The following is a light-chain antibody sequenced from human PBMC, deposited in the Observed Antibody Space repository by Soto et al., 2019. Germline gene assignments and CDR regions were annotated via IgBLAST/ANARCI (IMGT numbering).Light chain of an antibody. CDR3: QSYDSSLSGYV. V-gene: IGLV1-40*01. CDR2: GNS. CDR1: SSNIGAGYD. J-gene: IGLJ1*01. Sequence: QSVLTQPPSVSGAPGQRVTISCTGSSSNIGAGYDVLWYQQLPGTAPKLLIYGNSNRPSGVPDRFSGSKSGTSASLAITGHQAEDEADYYCQSYDSSLSGYVFGTGTKLTVL.